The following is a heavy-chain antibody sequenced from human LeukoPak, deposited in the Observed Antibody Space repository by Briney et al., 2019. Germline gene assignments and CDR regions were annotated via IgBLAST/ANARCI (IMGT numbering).Heavy chain of an antibody. V-gene: IGHV4-59*08. CDR3: ARHKSYYDSSGPWWF. CDR2: IYYSGST. CDR1: GGSISFYY. D-gene: IGHD3-22*01. Sequence: SETLSLTCTVSGGSISFYYWSWIRQPPGKGLEWIGYIYYSGSTNHNPSLKSRVTISVDTSKNQFSLKLSSVTAADTAVYYCARHKSYYDSSGPWWFWGQGTLVTVSS. J-gene: IGHJ4*02.